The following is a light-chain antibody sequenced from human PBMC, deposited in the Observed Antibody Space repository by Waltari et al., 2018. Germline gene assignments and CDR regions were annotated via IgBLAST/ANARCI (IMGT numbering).Light chain of an antibody. Sequence: EIVLTQSPATLSLSPGERATLSCRASQSVSSYLAWYQQTPGQAPRLLIYDASNRATGIPARFSCSGSGTDFTLTISSLEPEDFAVYYCQQRSNWPPTFGPGTKVDIK. CDR3: QQRSNWPPT. CDR2: DAS. J-gene: IGKJ3*01. CDR1: QSVSSY. V-gene: IGKV3-11*01.